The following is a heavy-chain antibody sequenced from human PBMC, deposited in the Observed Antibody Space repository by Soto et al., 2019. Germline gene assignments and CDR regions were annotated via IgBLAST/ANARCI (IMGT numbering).Heavy chain of an antibody. V-gene: IGHV3-33*01. Sequence: QVQLEESGGGVVQPGRSLRLCCAASGFTFSYYGMHWVRQAPGKGLEWVAVIWYDGSNKYYADSVKGRFTISRDNSKNTLYLQMNSLRAEDTAVYYCARDLEGPFDYWGQGTLVTVSS. CDR2: IWYDGSNK. CDR1: GFTFSYYG. J-gene: IGHJ4*02. CDR3: ARDLEGPFDY.